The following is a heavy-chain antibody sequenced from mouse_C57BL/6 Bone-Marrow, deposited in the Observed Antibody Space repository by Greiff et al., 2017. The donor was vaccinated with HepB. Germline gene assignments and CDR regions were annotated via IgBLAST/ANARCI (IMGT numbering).Heavy chain of an antibody. Sequence: VKLVESGPGLVAPSQSLSITCTVSGFSLTSYAISWVRQPPGKGLEWLGVIWTGGGTNYNSDLKSRLSISKDNSKSQVFLKMNSLQTDDTARYYCARIYYYGSSSYYAMDYWGQGTSVTVSS. CDR3: ARIYYYGSSSYYAMDY. J-gene: IGHJ4*01. D-gene: IGHD1-1*01. CDR1: GFSLTSYA. V-gene: IGHV2-9-1*01. CDR2: IWTGGGT.